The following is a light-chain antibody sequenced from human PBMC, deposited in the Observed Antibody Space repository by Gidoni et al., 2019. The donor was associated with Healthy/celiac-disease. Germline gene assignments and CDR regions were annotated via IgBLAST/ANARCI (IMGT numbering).Light chain of an antibody. CDR2: GAS. CDR1: QSVSSSY. Sequence: EIVLTQSPGTLSLSPGERATLSCRASQSVSSSYLAWYQQKPGPAPRLLIYGASSRATGIPDRFSGSGSGTDFTLTISRLEPEDFAVYYCQQYGSSPSTFGQXTKLEIK. CDR3: QQYGSSPST. J-gene: IGKJ2*01. V-gene: IGKV3-20*01.